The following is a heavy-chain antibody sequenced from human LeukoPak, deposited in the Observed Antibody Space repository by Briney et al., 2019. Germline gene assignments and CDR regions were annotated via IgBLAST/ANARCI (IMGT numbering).Heavy chain of an antibody. CDR1: GGSFSGYY. CDR2: INHSGST. Sequence: SETLSLTCAAYGGSFSGYYWSWIRQPPGKGQEWIGEINHSGSTNYNPSLKSRVTISVDTPKNQFSLKLSSVTAADTAVYYCASSYYYYYYMDVWGKGTTVTVSS. CDR3: ASSYYYYYYMDV. V-gene: IGHV4-34*01. J-gene: IGHJ6*03.